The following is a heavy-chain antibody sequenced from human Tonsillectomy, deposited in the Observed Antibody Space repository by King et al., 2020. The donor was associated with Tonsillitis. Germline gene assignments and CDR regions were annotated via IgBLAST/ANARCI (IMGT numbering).Heavy chain of an antibody. CDR2: IDPSDSYT. D-gene: IGHD3-22*01. CDR1: GYSFTSYW. Sequence: QLVQSGAEVKKPGESLRISCEGSGYSFTSYWISWVRQMPGKGLEWMGRIDPSDSYTNYSPSFQGHVTISADKSISTAYLQWSSLKASDTAMYYCARRRKLVDSINYYSAFDYWGQGTLVTVSS. J-gene: IGHJ4*02. V-gene: IGHV5-10-1*01. CDR3: ARRRKLVDSINYYSAFDY.